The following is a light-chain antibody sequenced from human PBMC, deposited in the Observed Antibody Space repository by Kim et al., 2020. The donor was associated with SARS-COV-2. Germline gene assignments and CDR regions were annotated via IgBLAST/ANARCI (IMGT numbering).Light chain of an antibody. Sequence: PPSVGATVPIACRTNQNISIWLAWYQQRPGQVPNLLIHETSGLQRGFPSRFSGGGSGTNFTLPIRSRQPDVFATIYCRQYHTHSTFGQGTKVDIK. J-gene: IGKJ1*01. CDR2: ETS. CDR1: QNISIW. V-gene: IGKV1-5*03. CDR3: RQYHTHST.